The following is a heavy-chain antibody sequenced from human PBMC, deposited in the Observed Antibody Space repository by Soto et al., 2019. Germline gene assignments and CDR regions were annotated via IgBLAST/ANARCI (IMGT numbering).Heavy chain of an antibody. V-gene: IGHV3-7*03. J-gene: IGHJ4*02. CDR3: ARDLKGRSSIFGVVITGTYDY. Sequence: PXGSLRLSCAASGVTFRSYWMSWVRQAPGKGLDWVANIKQDGSEKYYADSVKGRFTISRDNAKNSLYLQMNSLRAEDTAVYYCARDLKGRSSIFGVVITGTYDYWGQGNLVTVSS. CDR1: GVTFRSYW. D-gene: IGHD3-3*01. CDR2: IKQDGSEK.